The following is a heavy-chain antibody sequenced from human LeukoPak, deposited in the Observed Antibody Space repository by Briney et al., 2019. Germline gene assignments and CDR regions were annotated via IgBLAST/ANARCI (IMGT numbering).Heavy chain of an antibody. D-gene: IGHD2-2*01. V-gene: IGHV3-15*01. CDR1: GFTFSNAW. Sequence: GGSLRLSCAASGFTFSNAWMSWVHQAPGKGLEWVGRIKGKTDGGTRDYAAPVKGRFTISRDDSKNTLDLRMNSLKTEDTAVYYCTTRRLYCTSSTCSRSQVAYWGQGTLVTVSS. CDR3: TTRRLYCTSSTCSRSQVAY. CDR2: IKGKTDGGTR. J-gene: IGHJ4*02.